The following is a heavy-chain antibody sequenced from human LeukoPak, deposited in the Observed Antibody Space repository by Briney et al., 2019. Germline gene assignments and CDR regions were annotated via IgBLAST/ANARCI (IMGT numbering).Heavy chain of an antibody. CDR2: ISSSSSYI. D-gene: IGHD3-10*01. V-gene: IGHV3-21*01. J-gene: IGHJ4*02. CDR1: GFTVSSNY. Sequence: GGSLRLSCAASGFTVSSNYMSWVRQAPGKGLEWVSSISSSSSYIYYADSVKGRFTISRDNAKNSLYLQMNSLRAEDTAVYYCARDLADYYGSGSYSRDYWGQGTLVTVSS. CDR3: ARDLADYYGSGSYSRDY.